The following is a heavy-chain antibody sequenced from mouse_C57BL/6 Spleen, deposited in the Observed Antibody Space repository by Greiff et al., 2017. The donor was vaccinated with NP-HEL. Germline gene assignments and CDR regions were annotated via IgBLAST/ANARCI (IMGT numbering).Heavy chain of an antibody. Sequence: VQLQQSGPELVKPGASVKMSCKASGYTFTDYNMHWVKQSHGKSLEWIGYINPNNGGTSYNQKFKGKATLTVNKSSSTAYMELRSLTSEDSAVYYCARGSVYYYGSSYGYFEVWGTGATVTVSS. CDR1: GYTFTDYN. CDR3: ARGSVYYYGSSYGYFEV. V-gene: IGHV1-22*01. D-gene: IGHD1-1*01. CDR2: INPNNGGT. J-gene: IGHJ1*03.